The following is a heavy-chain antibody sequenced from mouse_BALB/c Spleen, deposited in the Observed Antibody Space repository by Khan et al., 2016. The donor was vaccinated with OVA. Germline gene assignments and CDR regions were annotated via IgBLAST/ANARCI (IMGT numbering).Heavy chain of an antibody. Sequence: EVKLLESGPSLVKPSQTLSLTCSVTGDSITTGYWNWIRKFPGNKLEYMGYIIYTGYTYYNPSLKSRISITRHTSNNQYYLQLNSVTDEDTATYDCARATDRYAFVYWGQGTLVTVSA. CDR3: ARATDRYAFVY. CDR2: IIYTGYT. V-gene: IGHV3-8*02. CDR1: GDSITTGY. D-gene: IGHD2-14*01. J-gene: IGHJ3*01.